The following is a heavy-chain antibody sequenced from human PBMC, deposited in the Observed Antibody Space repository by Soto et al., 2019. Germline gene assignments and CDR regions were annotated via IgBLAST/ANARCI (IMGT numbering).Heavy chain of an antibody. CDR2: IIPIFGTA. CDR3: ARSSVLRYFDWLIPYLYYYYGMDV. J-gene: IGHJ6*02. CDR1: GGTFSSYA. V-gene: IGHV1-69*13. D-gene: IGHD3-9*01. Sequence: SVKVSCKASGGTFSSYAISWVRQAPGQGLEWMGGIIPIFGTANYAQKFQGRVTITADESTSTAYMELSSLRSEDTAVYYCARSSVLRYFDWLIPYLYYYYGMDVWG.